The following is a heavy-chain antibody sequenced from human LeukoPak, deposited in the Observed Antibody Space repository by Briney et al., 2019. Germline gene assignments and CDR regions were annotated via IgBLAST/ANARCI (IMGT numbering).Heavy chain of an antibody. CDR1: GYIFTSYG. CDR2: ISTYNGDT. J-gene: IGHJ4*02. V-gene: IGHV1-18*01. Sequence: ASVTVSCTASGYIFTSYGITWVRQAPGQGLEWMGWISTYNGDTNYAQNLQGRVTMTTDTSTSTAYMDLRSQRSADTAVYYCARDTGSSPGDYWGQGTLVTVSS. CDR3: ARDTGSSPGDY. D-gene: IGHD1-26*01.